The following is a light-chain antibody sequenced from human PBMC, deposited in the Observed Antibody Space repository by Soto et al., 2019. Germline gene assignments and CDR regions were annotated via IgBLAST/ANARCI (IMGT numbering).Light chain of an antibody. CDR1: SSDVGGYDY. Sequence: QSVLTQPPSASGSPGQSVTISCTGTSSDVGGYDYVSWYQQHPGKAPKLMIHGVSKRPSGVPDRFSGSKSGNTASLTVSGLQAEDEADYYCSSYAGSNNLIFVGGTKVTVL. V-gene: IGLV2-8*01. J-gene: IGLJ2*01. CDR3: SSYAGSNNLI. CDR2: GVS.